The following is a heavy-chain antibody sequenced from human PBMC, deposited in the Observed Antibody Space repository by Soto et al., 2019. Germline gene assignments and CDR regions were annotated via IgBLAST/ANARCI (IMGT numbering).Heavy chain of an antibody. J-gene: IGHJ4*02. CDR3: ARDHPHSYGVYYFDY. D-gene: IGHD5-18*01. CDR1: GGSIRNYY. V-gene: IGHV4-59*01. CDR2: VYSSGST. Sequence: SETLSLTCTVSGGSIRNYYWSWIRQPPGKGLEWIGYVYSSGSTHYNPSLQSRVTISADTSKNQVSLKVNSVTAADTAVYYCARDHPHSYGVYYFDYWGQGTPVNSPQ.